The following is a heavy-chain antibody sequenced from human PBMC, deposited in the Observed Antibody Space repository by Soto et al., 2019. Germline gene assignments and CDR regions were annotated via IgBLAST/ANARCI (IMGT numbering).Heavy chain of an antibody. D-gene: IGHD2-8*01. CDR2: IYYTGHT. CDR3: AREDINESFFDF. CDR1: GGYISSGGNY. Sequence: SETLSLTCSVSGGYISSGGNYWSWIRQHPGKGLEWIGFIYYTGHTKYNAALKSRVSISGDMSQNQFSLTLTSVTAADTAVYYCAREDINESFFDFWGPGTLVTVSS. J-gene: IGHJ4*02. V-gene: IGHV4-31*03.